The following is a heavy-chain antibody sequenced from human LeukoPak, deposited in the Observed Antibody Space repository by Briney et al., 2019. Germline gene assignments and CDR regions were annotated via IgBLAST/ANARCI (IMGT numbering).Heavy chain of an antibody. V-gene: IGHV4-39*02. J-gene: IGHJ4*02. CDR2: IHHTGYT. Sequence: SETLSLTCTVSGGSISSSFYYWAWIRQPPGKGLEWIGSIHHTGYTYYNPSLRGRVTLSVDTSKNHFSLKQTSVTAADTAVYYCARAGDGCSGDSCYTFFDSWGQGTLVTDSS. D-gene: IGHD2-15*01. CDR3: ARAGDGCSGDSCYTFFDS. CDR1: GGSISSSFYY.